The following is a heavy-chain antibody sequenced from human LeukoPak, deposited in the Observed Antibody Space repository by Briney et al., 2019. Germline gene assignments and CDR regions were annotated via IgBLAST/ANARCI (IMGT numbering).Heavy chain of an antibody. Sequence: GSLRLSCAASGFSFSNSGMHWVRQAPGKGLEWVSSISDNSYYIYYSDSVEGRFTISRDNAKNSLYLQMNSLRVEDTAVYYCANHFACGSTSCPPFDSWGQGTLVTVSS. CDR3: ANHFACGSTSCPPFDS. V-gene: IGHV3-21*01. CDR2: ISDNSYYI. J-gene: IGHJ4*02. CDR1: GFSFSNSG. D-gene: IGHD2-2*01.